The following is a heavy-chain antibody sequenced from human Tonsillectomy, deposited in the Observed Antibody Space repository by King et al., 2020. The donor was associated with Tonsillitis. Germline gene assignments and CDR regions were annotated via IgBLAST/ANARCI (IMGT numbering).Heavy chain of an antibody. J-gene: IGHJ2*01. CDR3: ARLDYFGSWSYWYFDL. Sequence: VQLQESGPGLLRPSETLSLTCTVSGSLSNSYWSWIRQPPGKGLEWIGYIYYSGTTNYNPSLRSRVTISVDTSKNQFSLKLSSVTAADTAVYYCARLDYFGSWSYWYFDLWGRGTLVTVSS. V-gene: IGHV4-59*08. CDR2: IYYSGTT. D-gene: IGHD3-10*01. CDR1: GSLSNSY.